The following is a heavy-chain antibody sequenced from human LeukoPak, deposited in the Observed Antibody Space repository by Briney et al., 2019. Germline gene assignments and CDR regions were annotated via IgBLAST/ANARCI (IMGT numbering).Heavy chain of an antibody. V-gene: IGHV3-49*04. Sequence: GGSLRLSCAASGFTFSSYAMSWVRQAPGKGLEWVGFIRSKAYGGTTEYAASVKGRFTISRDDSKSIAYLQMNSLKTEDTAVYYCTRVDILTGYNGYWGQGTLVTVSS. D-gene: IGHD3-9*01. J-gene: IGHJ4*02. CDR3: TRVDILTGYNGY. CDR1: GFTFSSYA. CDR2: IRSKAYGGTT.